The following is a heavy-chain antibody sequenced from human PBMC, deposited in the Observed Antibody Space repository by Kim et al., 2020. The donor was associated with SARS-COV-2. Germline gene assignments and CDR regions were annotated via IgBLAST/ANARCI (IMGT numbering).Heavy chain of an antibody. CDR2: IWYDGSNK. Sequence: GGSLRLSCAASGFTFSSYGMHWVRQAPGKGLEWVAVIWYDGSNKYYADSVKGRFTISRDNSKNTLYLQMNSLRAEDTAVYYCARAPPSTYGDYDLFDYWGQGTLVTVSS. V-gene: IGHV3-33*01. D-gene: IGHD4-17*01. J-gene: IGHJ4*02. CDR3: ARAPPSTYGDYDLFDY. CDR1: GFTFSSYG.